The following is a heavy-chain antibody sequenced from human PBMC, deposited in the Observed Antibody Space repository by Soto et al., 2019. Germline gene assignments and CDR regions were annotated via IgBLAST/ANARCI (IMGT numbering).Heavy chain of an antibody. D-gene: IGHD5-12*01. J-gene: IGHJ4*02. CDR2: IIPIFGTA. CDR3: ARETSGWLQFGGYYFDY. CDR1: GGTFSSYA. Sequence: SVKVSCKASGGTFSSYAISGVRQAPGQGLEWMGGIIPIFGTANYAQKFQGRVTITADKSTSTAYMELSSLRSEDTAVYYCARETSGWLQFGGYYFDYWGQGTLVTVSS. V-gene: IGHV1-69*06.